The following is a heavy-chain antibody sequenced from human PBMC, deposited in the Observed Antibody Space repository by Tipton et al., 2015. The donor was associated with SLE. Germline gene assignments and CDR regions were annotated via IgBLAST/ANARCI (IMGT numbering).Heavy chain of an antibody. Sequence: TLSLTCTVSGGSISRNNYYWGWIRQPPGKGLEWIGSISQSGNTYYNPSLKSRVTISVDTSKKQFSLKLSSVTAADTAVYYCARVVKGSSWYWFDPWGQGTLVTVSS. CDR1: GGSISRNNYY. CDR3: ARVVKGSSWYWFDP. CDR2: ISQSGNT. D-gene: IGHD6-13*01. V-gene: IGHV4-39*07. J-gene: IGHJ5*02.